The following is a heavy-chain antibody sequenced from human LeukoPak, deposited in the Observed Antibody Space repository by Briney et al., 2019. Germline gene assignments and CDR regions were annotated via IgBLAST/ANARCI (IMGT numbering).Heavy chain of an antibody. CDR1: GGSISSYY. Sequence: PSETLSLTCTVSGGSISSYYWSWIRQPAGKGLEWIGRIYTSGTTHYNPSLKSRVTMSVDTSKNQFSLKLSSVTAADTAVYYCARVPDPGYGDYVLDYWGQGTLVTVSS. CDR2: IYTSGTT. D-gene: IGHD4-17*01. CDR3: ARVPDPGYGDYVLDY. V-gene: IGHV4-4*07. J-gene: IGHJ4*02.